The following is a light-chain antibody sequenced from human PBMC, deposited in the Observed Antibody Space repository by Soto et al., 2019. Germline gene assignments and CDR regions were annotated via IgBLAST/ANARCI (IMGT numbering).Light chain of an antibody. Sequence: VVLTQSPGTLSLSPGERATLSFRASQSFSSYLAWYQQKAGQAPRLLIYEGSNRATGIPTRFSGSGSGTDFTLTISGLEPEDFAVYYCQQRNNWPWTFGQGTKVDIK. J-gene: IGKJ1*01. V-gene: IGKV3-11*01. CDR1: QSFSSY. CDR2: EGS. CDR3: QQRNNWPWT.